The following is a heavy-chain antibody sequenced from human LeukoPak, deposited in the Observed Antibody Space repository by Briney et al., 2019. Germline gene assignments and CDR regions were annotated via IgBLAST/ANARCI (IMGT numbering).Heavy chain of an antibody. CDR3: ARLEVVPAASNNWFDP. J-gene: IGHJ5*02. CDR2: IYYSGST. Sequence: EPSETLSLTCTVSGVSISSYYWSWIRQPPAKGLEWIGYIYYSGSTNYNPSLKSRVTISVDTSKNQFSLKLSSVTAADTAVYYCARLEVVPAASNNWFDPWGQGTLVTVSS. V-gene: IGHV4-59*08. CDR1: GVSISSYY. D-gene: IGHD2-2*01.